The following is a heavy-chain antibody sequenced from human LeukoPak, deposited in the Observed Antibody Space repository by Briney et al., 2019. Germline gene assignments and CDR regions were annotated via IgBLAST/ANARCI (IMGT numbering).Heavy chain of an antibody. J-gene: IGHJ5*02. D-gene: IGHD5-18*01. CDR1: GGSFSGYY. Sequence: SETLSLTCAVYGGSFSGYYWSWIRQPPGKGLEWIGEINHSGSTNYNPSLKSRVTISVDTSKNQFSLKLSSVTAADTAVYYCARGYHSYGPRWFDPWGQGTLVTVSS. CDR3: ARGYHSYGPRWFDP. V-gene: IGHV4-34*01. CDR2: INHSGST.